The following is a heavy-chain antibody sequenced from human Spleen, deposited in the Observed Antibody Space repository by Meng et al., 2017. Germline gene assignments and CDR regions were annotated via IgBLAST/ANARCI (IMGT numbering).Heavy chain of an antibody. J-gene: IGHJ3*02. CDR2: IYHGGTT. V-gene: IGHV4-38-2*01. CDR3: ARWGSSWYFSAFDI. Sequence: GSLRLSCAVSGYSISSGYYWGWIRQPPGKGLEWIGSIYHGGTTYYNPSLKSRVTISVDTSKNHFSLKVNSVTAADTAVYYCARWGSSWYFSAFDIWGQGTMVTVSS. D-gene: IGHD6-13*01. CDR1: GYSISSGYY.